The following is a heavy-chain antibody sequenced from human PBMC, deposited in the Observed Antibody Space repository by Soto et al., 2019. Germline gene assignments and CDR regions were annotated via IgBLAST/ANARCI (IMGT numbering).Heavy chain of an antibody. Sequence: GGSLRLSCAASGFTFSSYAMHWVRQAPGKGLEWVAVISYDGSNKYYADSVKGRFTISRDNSKNTLYLQMNSLRAEDTAVYYCARRGKDWGRPRWELLGWFDPWGQGTLVTVSS. CDR3: ARRGKDWGRPRWELLGWFDP. CDR1: GFTFSSYA. D-gene: IGHD1-26*01. J-gene: IGHJ5*02. V-gene: IGHV3-30-3*01. CDR2: ISYDGSNK.